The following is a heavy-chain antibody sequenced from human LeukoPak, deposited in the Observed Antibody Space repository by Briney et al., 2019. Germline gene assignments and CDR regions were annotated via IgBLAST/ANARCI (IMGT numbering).Heavy chain of an antibody. CDR1: AFTLSSYC. D-gene: IGHD2-15*01. CDR3: ANGVSVVVPFQH. J-gene: IGHJ1*01. Sequence: GRSLTLSCAPSAFTLSSYCMHWVSHAPAKGLGWVALMRNDESEKKYADSVKGRFTISRNNSKHTLYLQMNSLRPEDTAVYYCANGVSVVVPFQHWGQGTLVTVSS. CDR2: MRNDESEK. V-gene: IGHV3-30*02.